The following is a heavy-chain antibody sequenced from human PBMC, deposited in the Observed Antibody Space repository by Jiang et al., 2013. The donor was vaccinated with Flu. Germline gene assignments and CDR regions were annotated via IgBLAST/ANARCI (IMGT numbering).Heavy chain of an antibody. CDR1: GYSFTSYW. Sequence: GAEVKKPGESLKISCKGSGYSFTSYWIGWVRQMPGKGLEWMGIIYAGNSETRYSPSFQGQVTISADKSISTAYLQWSSLKASDTAMYYCANRGLGKRDAFDLWGQGTMVTVSS. D-gene: IGHD6-19*01. V-gene: IGHV5-51*01. CDR3: ANRGLGKRDAFDL. J-gene: IGHJ3*01. CDR2: IYAGNSET.